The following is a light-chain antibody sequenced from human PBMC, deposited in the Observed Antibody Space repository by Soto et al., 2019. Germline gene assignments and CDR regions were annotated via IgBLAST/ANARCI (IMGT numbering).Light chain of an antibody. J-gene: IGKJ4*02. CDR1: QSVSTN. Sequence: EIVMTQSPATLSVSPGERAALSCRASQSVSTNLAWYQQKPGQAPRLLIYGAYTRATGIPARFSGSGSGTEFTLTISSLQSEDFAVYYCQQYTNWPPLTFGGGTKVEIK. CDR3: QQYTNWPPLT. CDR2: GAY. V-gene: IGKV3-15*01.